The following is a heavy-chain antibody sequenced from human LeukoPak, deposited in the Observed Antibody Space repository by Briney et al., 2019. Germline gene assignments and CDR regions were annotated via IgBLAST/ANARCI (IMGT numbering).Heavy chain of an antibody. CDR1: GFTFSTYI. Sequence: GGSLRLSCAASGFTFSTYIMNWVRQAPGKGLEWVSSISSSSSYIYYADSVKGRFTISRDNAKNSLYLQMNSLRAEDTAVYYCARDPYSRSGYLPWGQGTLVTVSS. J-gene: IGHJ5*02. D-gene: IGHD6-13*01. CDR2: ISSSSSYI. CDR3: ARDPYSRSGYLP. V-gene: IGHV3-21*01.